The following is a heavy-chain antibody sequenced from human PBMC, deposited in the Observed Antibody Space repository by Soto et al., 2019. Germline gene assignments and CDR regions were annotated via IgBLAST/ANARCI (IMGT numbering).Heavy chain of an antibody. CDR1: GYTFTSYA. Sequence: ASVKVSCKASGYTFTSYAMHWVRQAPGQRLEWMGWINAGNGNTKYSQKFQGRVTITRDTSASTAYMELSSLRSEDTAVYYCARVPNSGWWGPSFDYWGQGPRVTVSS. CDR3: ARVPNSGWWGPSFDY. D-gene: IGHD6-19*01. J-gene: IGHJ4*02. V-gene: IGHV1-3*01. CDR2: INAGNGNT.